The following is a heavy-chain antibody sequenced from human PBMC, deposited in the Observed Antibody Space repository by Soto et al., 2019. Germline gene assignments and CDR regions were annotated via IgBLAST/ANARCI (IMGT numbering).Heavy chain of an antibody. CDR2: MNLKSGNR. CDR1: GYTFTSHD. J-gene: IGHJ5*01. V-gene: IGHV1-8*01. Sequence: QAQLLQSGAEVKKPGASVRVSCKASGYTFTSHDINWVRQAPGQGLEWMGWMNLKSGNRVYVQKFHDRVTMTRNTSISTAYMELSSLRSDDTAVYYCARDSGDYAPNNWSDLWGQGTLVTVSS. CDR3: ARDSGDYAPNNWSDL. D-gene: IGHD4-17*01.